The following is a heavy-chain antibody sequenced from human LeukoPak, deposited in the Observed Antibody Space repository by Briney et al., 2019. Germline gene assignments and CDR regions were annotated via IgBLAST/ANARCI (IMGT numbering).Heavy chain of an antibody. J-gene: IGHJ4*02. CDR2: IYHSGST. CDR1: GYSISSGYY. D-gene: IGHD2-2*02. Sequence: SETLSLTCTVSGYSISSGYYWGWIRQPPGKGVEWIGSIYHSGSTYYNPSLKSRVTISVDTSKNQFSLKLSSVTAADTAVYYCARDERYCSSTSCYTLDYWGQGTLVTVSS. CDR3: ARDERYCSSTSCYTLDY. V-gene: IGHV4-38-2*02.